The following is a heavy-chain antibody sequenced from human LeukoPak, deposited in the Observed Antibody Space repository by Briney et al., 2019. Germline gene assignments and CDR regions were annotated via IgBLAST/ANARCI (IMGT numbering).Heavy chain of an antibody. J-gene: IGHJ6*02. CDR3: AGNRDGYNYGGVYYYYGLDV. V-gene: IGHV4-4*07. D-gene: IGHD5-24*01. CDR1: GGSISSYY. Sequence: PSETLSLTCTVSGGSISSYYWSWIRQPAGKGLEWIGRIYTSGRTTYNPSLKSRVTMSVDTSKNQFSLKLSSVTAADTAVYYCAGNRDGYNYGGVYYYYGLDVWGQGTTVTVSS. CDR2: IYTSGRT.